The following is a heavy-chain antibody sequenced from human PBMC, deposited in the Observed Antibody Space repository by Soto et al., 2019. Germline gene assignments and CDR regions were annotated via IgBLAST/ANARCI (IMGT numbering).Heavy chain of an antibody. CDR1: GCTFSSYT. V-gene: IGHV1-3*01. CDR2: INAGNGNT. Sequence: ASVKVSCKGSGCTFSSYTMHWVRQAPGQRLEWMGWINAGNGNTKYSQKFKGRVTITRDTSASTAYMELSSLRSEDTAVYYCARGLNVYYFDYWGQGTLVTVSS. CDR3: ARGLNVYYFDY. J-gene: IGHJ4*02. D-gene: IGHD3-16*01.